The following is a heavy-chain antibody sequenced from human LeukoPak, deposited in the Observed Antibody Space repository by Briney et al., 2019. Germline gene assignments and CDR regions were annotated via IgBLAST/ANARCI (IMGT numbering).Heavy chain of an antibody. J-gene: IGHJ4*02. D-gene: IGHD6-13*01. Sequence: GESLKISCKGSGYSFTSYWISWVRQMPGKGLEWMGRIDPSDSYTNYSPSFQGHVTISADKSISTAYLQWSSLKASDTAMYCCARLYSSSWYIFDYWGQGTLVTVSS. CDR1: GYSFTSYW. CDR3: ARLYSSSWYIFDY. V-gene: IGHV5-10-1*01. CDR2: IDPSDSYT.